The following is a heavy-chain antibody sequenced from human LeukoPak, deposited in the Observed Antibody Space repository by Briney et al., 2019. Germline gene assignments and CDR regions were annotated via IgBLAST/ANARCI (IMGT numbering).Heavy chain of an antibody. D-gene: IGHD5-24*01. Sequence: GGSLRLSCAASGFTFTNYAMTWVRQAPGKGLEWVSAISGSGGNTYYADSVKGRFTISRDNSKNTLYLQMNSLRAEDTAVYYCAKDIRRDGYHGAFDIWGQGTMVTVSS. J-gene: IGHJ3*02. V-gene: IGHV3-23*01. CDR3: AKDIRRDGYHGAFDI. CDR1: GFTFTNYA. CDR2: ISGSGGNT.